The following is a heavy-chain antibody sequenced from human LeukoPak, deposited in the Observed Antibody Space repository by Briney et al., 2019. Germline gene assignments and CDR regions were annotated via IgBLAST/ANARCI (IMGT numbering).Heavy chain of an antibody. CDR3: ARDNSGITIFGVYNWFDP. D-gene: IGHD3-3*01. CDR1: GFTFSSYS. Sequence: GGSLRLSCAASGFTFSSYSMNWVRQAPGKGLEWVSSISSSSSYIYYADSVKGRFTISRDNAKNSLYLQMNSLRAEDTAVYYCARDNSGITIFGVYNWFDPWGQGTLVTVSS. CDR2: ISSSSSYI. V-gene: IGHV3-21*01. J-gene: IGHJ5*02.